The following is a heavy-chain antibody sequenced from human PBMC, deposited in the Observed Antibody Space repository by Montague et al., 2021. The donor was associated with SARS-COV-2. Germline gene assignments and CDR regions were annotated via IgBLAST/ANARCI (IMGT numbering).Heavy chain of an antibody. D-gene: IGHD6-13*01. Sequence: SETLSLTCSVSGASIKTFYWGWVRQPQGGGLEWIGYMFDGGSAIYNPALKSRVTISLDTSKNQFSLSLTSVTAADTAVYYCARDRGIAQRIDTWGQGTNVSVTS. CDR3: ARDRGIAQRIDT. V-gene: IGHV4-59*01. CDR2: MFDGGSA. CDR1: GASIKTFY. J-gene: IGHJ3*02.